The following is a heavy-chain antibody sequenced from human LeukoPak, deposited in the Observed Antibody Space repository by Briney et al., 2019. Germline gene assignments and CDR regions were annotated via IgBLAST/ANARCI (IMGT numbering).Heavy chain of an antibody. J-gene: IGHJ4*02. CDR2: IWYDASNK. CDR3: VRGVGVSRFNYLDS. D-gene: IGHD6-13*01. Sequence: GGSLRLSCAASGFTFSSFGMHWVRQAPGKGLEWVAVIWYDASNKYYADSVKGRFTISRDNSKNTLYLQMNSLRDVDTAVYYCVRGVGVSRFNYLDSWGQGTLVIVSS. CDR1: GFTFSSFG. V-gene: IGHV3-33*01.